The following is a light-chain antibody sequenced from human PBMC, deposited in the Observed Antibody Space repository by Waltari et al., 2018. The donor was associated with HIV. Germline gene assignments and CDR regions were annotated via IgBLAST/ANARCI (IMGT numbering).Light chain of an antibody. CDR3: AAWDDSLKGVI. CDR2: NNN. J-gene: IGLJ2*01. CDR1: SSHTGSNP. V-gene: IGLV1-44*01. Sequence: QSVLTHPPSAYGTPGQRVTISCSGSSSHTGSNPANSYQQLPGTAPKLLIDNNNQRPSGVPDRFSGSKSGTSASLAISGLQSEDEADYYCAAWDDSLKGVIFGGGTKLTVL.